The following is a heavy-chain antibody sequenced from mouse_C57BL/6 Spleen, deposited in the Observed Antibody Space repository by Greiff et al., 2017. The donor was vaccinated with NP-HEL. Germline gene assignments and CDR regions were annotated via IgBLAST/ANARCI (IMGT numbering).Heavy chain of an antibody. CDR3: ARRVYHDYDRGYFDV. CDR1: GYTFTDYY. V-gene: IGHV1-26*01. D-gene: IGHD2-4*01. CDR2: INPNNGGT. J-gene: IGHJ1*03. Sequence: EVQLQQSGPELVKPGASVKISCKASGYTFTDYYMNWVKQSHGKSLEWIGDINPNNGGTSYNQKFKGKATLTVDKSSSTAYMELRSLTSEDSAVDYCARRVYHDYDRGYFDVWGTGTTVTVSS.